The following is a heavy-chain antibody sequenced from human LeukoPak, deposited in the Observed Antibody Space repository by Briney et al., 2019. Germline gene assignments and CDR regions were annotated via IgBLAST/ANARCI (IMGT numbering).Heavy chain of an antibody. CDR2: INWNGGGT. CDR3: ARGGVSSSSIPYFDY. D-gene: IGHD6-6*01. CDR1: GFTFSTCV. Sequence: GSLRLSCAASGFTFSTCVMSWVRQAPGKGLEWVSGINWNGGGTGYGDSVKGRFTISRDNAKNSLYLQMNSLRAEDTALYHCARGGVSSSSIPYFDYWGQGTLVTVSS. J-gene: IGHJ4*02. V-gene: IGHV3-20*01.